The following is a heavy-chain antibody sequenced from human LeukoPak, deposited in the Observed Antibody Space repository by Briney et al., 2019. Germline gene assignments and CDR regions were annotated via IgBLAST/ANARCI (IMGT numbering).Heavy chain of an antibody. V-gene: IGHV3-74*01. J-gene: IGHJ1*01. CDR3: ARAPSEIGGYYPEYFRH. D-gene: IGHD3-22*01. Sequence: GGSRRPSCAPSGLTFVSYWMHWVREAPGKGRGWVLRIKSDGSTNYADSVKGRFTISRDNAKNTVSLQMNSLRAEDTGVYYCARAPSEIGGYYPEYFRHWGQGTLVTVSS. CDR1: GLTFVSYW. CDR2: IKSDGST.